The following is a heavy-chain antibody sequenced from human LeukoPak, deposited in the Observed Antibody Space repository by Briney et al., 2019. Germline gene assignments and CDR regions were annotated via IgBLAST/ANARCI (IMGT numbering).Heavy chain of an antibody. CDR2: IYYSGST. Sequence: WVRQPPGKGLEWIGSIYYSGSTYYNPSLKSRVTISVDTSKNQFPLKLSSVTAADTAVYYCARQATSFDYWGQGTLVTVSS. J-gene: IGHJ4*02. V-gene: IGHV4-39*01. CDR3: ARQATSFDY.